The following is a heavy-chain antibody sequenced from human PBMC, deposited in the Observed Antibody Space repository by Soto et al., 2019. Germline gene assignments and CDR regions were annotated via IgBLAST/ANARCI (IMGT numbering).Heavy chain of an antibody. Sequence: GGSLRLSCAASGFTFSSYAMHWVRQAPGKGLEWVAVISYDGSNKYYADSVKGRFTISRDNSKNTLYLQMNSLRAEDTAVYYCARDRYYNGSWSYHYYFDYWGQGTLVTVSS. CDR1: GFTFSSYA. CDR3: ARDRYYNGSWSYHYYFDY. J-gene: IGHJ4*02. V-gene: IGHV3-30-3*01. CDR2: ISYDGSNK. D-gene: IGHD3-10*01.